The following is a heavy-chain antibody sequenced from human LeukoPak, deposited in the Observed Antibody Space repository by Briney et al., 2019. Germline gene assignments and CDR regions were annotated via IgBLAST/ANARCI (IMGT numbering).Heavy chain of an antibody. CDR2: IYYSGST. V-gene: IGHV4-59*01. CDR3: ARDHYGDYGGYFDH. D-gene: IGHD4-17*01. J-gene: IGHJ4*02. Sequence: SETLSLTCTVSGGSISSYYWSWIRQPPGKGLEWIGYIYYSGSTNYNPSLKSRVTISVDTSKNQFSLKLSSVTAADTAVYYCARDHYGDYGGYFDHWGQGTLVTVSS. CDR1: GGSISSYY.